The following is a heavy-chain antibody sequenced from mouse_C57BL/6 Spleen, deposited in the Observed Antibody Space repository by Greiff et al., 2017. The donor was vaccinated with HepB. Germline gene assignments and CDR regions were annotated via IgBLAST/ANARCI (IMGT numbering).Heavy chain of an antibody. J-gene: IGHJ2*01. D-gene: IGHD1-1*01. CDR3: ARGGTTVVAPYYFDY. CDR1: GYAFSSYW. CDR2: IYPGDGDT. V-gene: IGHV1-80*01. Sequence: VQLQQSGAELVKPGASVKISCKASGYAFSSYWMNWVKQRPGKGLEWIGQIYPGDGDTNYNGKFKGKATLTADKSSSTDYMQLSSLTSEDSAVYFCARGGTTVVAPYYFDYWGQGTTLTVSS.